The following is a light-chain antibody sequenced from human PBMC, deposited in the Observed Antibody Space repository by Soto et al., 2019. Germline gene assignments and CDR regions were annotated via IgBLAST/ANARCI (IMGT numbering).Light chain of an antibody. CDR3: QQYGSSPLT. Sequence: EIVLTQSPGTLSLSPGERATLSCRASQSVSSSYLAWYQQKPGQAPRLLMYGASSRATGTPDRISGGGSGTDFTLTISRLEPEDFAMYYCQQYGSSPLTFGGGTKVDIK. CDR1: QSVSSSY. V-gene: IGKV3-20*01. J-gene: IGKJ4*01. CDR2: GAS.